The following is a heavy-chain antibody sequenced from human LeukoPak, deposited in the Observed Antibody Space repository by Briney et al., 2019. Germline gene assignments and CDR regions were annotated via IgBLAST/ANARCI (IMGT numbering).Heavy chain of an antibody. V-gene: IGHV3-48*03. D-gene: IGHD4-17*01. CDR1: GFTFSSHE. J-gene: IGHJ4*02. CDR2: ISNSGGDI. CDR3: ARTLTTTYS. Sequence: PGGSLRLSCAASGFTFSSHEMNWVRQAPGKGLEWLSYISNSGGDINYADSVKGRFTNSRDNAKNSLYLQMNSLRVEDTAVYYCARTLTTTYSWGQGTLVTVSS.